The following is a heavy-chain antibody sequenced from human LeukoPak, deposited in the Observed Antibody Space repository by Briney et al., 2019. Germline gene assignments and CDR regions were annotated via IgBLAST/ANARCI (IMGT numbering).Heavy chain of an antibody. J-gene: IGHJ3*02. V-gene: IGHV4-34*01. CDR1: GGSFSGYY. Sequence: SETLSLTCAVYGGSFSGYYWSWIRQPPGKGLDWIGEINHSGSTNYNPFLKSRVTISVDTSKNQFSLKLSSVTAADTAVYYCARKPLNRYSSGWRAFDIWGQGTMVTVSS. D-gene: IGHD6-19*01. CDR3: ARKPLNRYSSGWRAFDI. CDR2: INHSGST.